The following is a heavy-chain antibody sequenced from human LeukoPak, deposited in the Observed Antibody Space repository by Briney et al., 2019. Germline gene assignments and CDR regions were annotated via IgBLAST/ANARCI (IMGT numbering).Heavy chain of an antibody. CDR1: GFTCSSYT. CDR3: ARDSAGAYDSSAGWFDP. J-gene: IGHJ5*02. D-gene: IGHD3-22*01. CDR2: VSSSSSSYI. Sequence: GGSLRLSCAASGFTCSSYTMNWVRQAPGEGLEWVSSVSSSSSSYIYYADSVRGRFTISRDNAKNSLYLQMNSLRAEDTAVYYCARDSAGAYDSSAGWFDPWGQGTLVTVSS. V-gene: IGHV3-21*04.